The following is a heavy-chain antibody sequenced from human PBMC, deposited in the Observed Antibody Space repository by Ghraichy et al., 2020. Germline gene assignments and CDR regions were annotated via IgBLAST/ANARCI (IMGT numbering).Heavy chain of an antibody. CDR2: IKQDGSEK. J-gene: IGHJ4*02. Sequence: SCAASGFTFSTSWMSWVRQAPGEGLEWVACIKQDGSEKYYGDSVKGRFTISRDNAKNSLHLQMNSLRAEDTAVYYCASGRSGWYWGQGALVTVSS. CDR1: GFTFSTSW. V-gene: IGHV3-7*03. D-gene: IGHD6-19*01. CDR3: ASGRSGWY.